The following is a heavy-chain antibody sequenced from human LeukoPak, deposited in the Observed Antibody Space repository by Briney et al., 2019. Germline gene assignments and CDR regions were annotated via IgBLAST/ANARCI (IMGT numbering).Heavy chain of an antibody. J-gene: IGHJ6*03. CDR2: ISSSSSTI. D-gene: IGHD6-13*01. CDR1: GFTFSSYS. CDR3: ARNGRDLSSWYSYYYYYYMDV. Sequence: GGSLRLSCAASGFTFSSYSMNWVRQAPGKGLEWVSYISSSSSTIYYADSVKGRFTISRDNAKNSLYLQMNSLRAEDTAVYYCARNGRDLSSWYSYYYYYYMDVWGKGTTVTVSS. V-gene: IGHV3-48*04.